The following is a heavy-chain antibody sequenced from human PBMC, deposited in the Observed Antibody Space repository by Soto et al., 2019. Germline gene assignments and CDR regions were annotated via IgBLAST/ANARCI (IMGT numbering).Heavy chain of an antibody. D-gene: IGHD6-19*01. CDR1: GFTFSNAW. CDR3: TTGYPNPGYSSGWYKVGGINNAFDI. J-gene: IGHJ3*02. Sequence: PGGSLRLSCAASGFTFSNAWMNWVRQAPGKGLEWVGRIKSKTDGGTTDYAAPVKGRFTISRDDSKNTPYLQMNSLKTEDTAVYYCTTGYPNPGYSSGWYKVGGINNAFDIWGQGTMVTVSS. CDR2: IKSKTDGGTT. V-gene: IGHV3-15*07.